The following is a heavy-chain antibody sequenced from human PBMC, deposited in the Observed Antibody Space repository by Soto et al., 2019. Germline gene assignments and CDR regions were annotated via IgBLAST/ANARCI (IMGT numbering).Heavy chain of an antibody. J-gene: IGHJ6*02. CDR2: IYYSGST. CDR1: GGSISSYS. Sequence: SETLSLTCTVSGGSISSYSWSWIRQPPGKGLEWIGYIYYSGSTNYNPSLKSRVTISVDTSKNQFSLKLSSVTAADTAVYYCARARPKSYYYYGMDVWGQGTTVTVSS. V-gene: IGHV4-59*01. CDR3: ARARPKSYYYYGMDV. D-gene: IGHD6-6*01.